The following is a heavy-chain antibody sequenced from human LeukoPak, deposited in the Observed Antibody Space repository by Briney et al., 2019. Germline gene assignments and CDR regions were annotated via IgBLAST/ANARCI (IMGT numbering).Heavy chain of an antibody. V-gene: IGHV4-59*08. J-gene: IGHJ3*02. CDR1: GGSISGYY. Sequence: PSETLSLTCTVSGGSISGYYWSWIRQPPGKGLEWIGYIYYGGSTNYNPSLKSRVTISVDTSKNQFSLKLSSVTAADTAVYFCARHDVGSGSWRRAFDIWGQGTMVTVSS. D-gene: IGHD6-13*01. CDR3: ARHDVGSGSWRRAFDI. CDR2: IYYGGST.